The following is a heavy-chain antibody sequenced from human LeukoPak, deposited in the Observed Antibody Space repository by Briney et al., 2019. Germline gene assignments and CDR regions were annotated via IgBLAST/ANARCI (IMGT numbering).Heavy chain of an antibody. J-gene: IGHJ4*02. CDR1: GFTFSSYG. Sequence: PGGSLRLSCTASGFTFSSYGIHWVRQAPGKGLEWVAAIWYDGTNKYYADSVKGRFTISRDNSKNTLYLQMNSLRAEDTAVYYCASNWGFDYWGQGTLVTVSS. CDR3: ASNWGFDY. V-gene: IGHV3-33*01. D-gene: IGHD7-27*01. CDR2: IWYDGTNK.